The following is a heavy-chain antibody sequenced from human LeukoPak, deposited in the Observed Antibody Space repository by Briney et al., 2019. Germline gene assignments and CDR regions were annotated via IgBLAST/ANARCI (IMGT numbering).Heavy chain of an antibody. CDR1: GGSISSYY. V-gene: IGHV4-4*07. J-gene: IGHJ3*02. D-gene: IGHD1-26*01. CDR2: IYTSGST. Sequence: PSETLSLTCTVSGGSISSYYWSWIRQPAGKGLEWNGRIYTSGSTNYNPSLKSRVTMSVDTSKNQFSLKLSSVTAADTAVYYCARSVGATRSYAFDIWGQGTMVTVSS. CDR3: ARSVGATRSYAFDI.